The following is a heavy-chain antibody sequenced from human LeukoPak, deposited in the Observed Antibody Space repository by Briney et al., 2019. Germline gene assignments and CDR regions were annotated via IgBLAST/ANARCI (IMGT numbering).Heavy chain of an antibody. CDR1: GFTFSNYA. CDR3: VKGFVHPTYYFDY. V-gene: IGHV3-23*01. J-gene: IGHJ4*02. Sequence: GGSLRLSCAASGFTFSNYAMMWVLQAPGKRLEWVSSITGSGDGTYYADSVRGRFTISRDNSENTLYLQLNSLRAEDTAVYFCVKGFVHPTYYFDYWGQGTLVTVSS. CDR2: ITGSGDGT. D-gene: IGHD3-10*01.